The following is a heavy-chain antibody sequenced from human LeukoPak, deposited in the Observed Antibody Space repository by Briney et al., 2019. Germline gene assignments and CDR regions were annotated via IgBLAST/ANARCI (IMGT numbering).Heavy chain of an antibody. Sequence: SETLSLTCTVSGGSLSNSYLSWVRQPAGRGLEWIWRMYVSGTTNHHPSLRSRVTMSIDTSKNQFSLRLNSVTAADTAVYYCARENYYDSSGYSEGMDVWGQGTTVTVS. CDR3: ARENYYDSSGYSEGMDV. CDR1: GGSLSNSY. J-gene: IGHJ6*02. D-gene: IGHD3-22*01. V-gene: IGHV4-4*07. CDR2: MYVSGTT.